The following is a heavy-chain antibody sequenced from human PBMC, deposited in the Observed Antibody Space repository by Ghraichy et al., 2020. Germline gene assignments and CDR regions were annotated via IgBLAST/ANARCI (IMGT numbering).Heavy chain of an antibody. CDR2: RSSGGRST. Sequence: GGSLRLSCVGSGLTLSGFGMNWVRQSPGKGLEGVSYRSSGGRSTFYADSVKGRFTISRDNAKNSLSLQMNSLRDEDTAVYYCARASMVVRFYYYNGMDVWGQGTTVTVSS. J-gene: IGHJ6*02. CDR3: ARASMVVRFYYYNGMDV. CDR1: GLTLSGFG. V-gene: IGHV3-48*02. D-gene: IGHD2-15*01.